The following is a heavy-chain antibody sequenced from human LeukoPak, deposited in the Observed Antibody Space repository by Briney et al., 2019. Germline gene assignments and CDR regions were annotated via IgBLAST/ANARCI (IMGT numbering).Heavy chain of an antibody. CDR2: IYYSGST. D-gene: IGHD1-26*01. J-gene: IGHJ4*02. Sequence: KPSQTLSLTCTVSGGSISSGGYYLRWIRQHPRKGLEWIGYIYYSGSTYYNPSLKSRVTISVDTSKNQFSLKLSSVTAADTAVYYCARVSWGVYGSYQEATHFDYWGQGTLVTVSS. V-gene: IGHV4-31*03. CDR1: GGSISSGGYY. CDR3: ARVSWGVYGSYQEATHFDY.